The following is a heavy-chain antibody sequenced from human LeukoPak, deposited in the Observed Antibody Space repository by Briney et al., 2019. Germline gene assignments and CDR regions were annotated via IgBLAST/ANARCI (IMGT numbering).Heavy chain of an antibody. Sequence: SETLSLTCAVYGGSFSGYNWSWIRQPPGKGLEWIGEINHIGSTNYNPSLKSRVTISVDTSKNQFSLKLSSVTAADTAVYYCARIPTYYDILTGFKRPQYFDYWGQGTLVTVSS. J-gene: IGHJ4*02. CDR1: GGSFSGYN. V-gene: IGHV4-34*01. CDR3: ARIPTYYDILTGFKRPQYFDY. D-gene: IGHD3-9*01. CDR2: INHIGST.